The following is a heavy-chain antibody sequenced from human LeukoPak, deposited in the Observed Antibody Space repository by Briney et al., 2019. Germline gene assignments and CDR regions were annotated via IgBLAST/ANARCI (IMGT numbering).Heavy chain of an antibody. CDR3: ARQGSGGRSFDV. CDR2: IYNSGNT. D-gene: IGHD1-26*01. V-gene: IGHV4-59*08. CDR1: GGSITTYY. J-gene: IGHJ3*01. Sequence: SETLSLTCTVSGGSITTYYWTWIRQPPGKGLEWIGYIYNSGNTNYNPSLKSRVTISIDTSRNQVSLRLSSVTAADTAAYYCARQGSGGRSFDVWGQGTMVTVSP.